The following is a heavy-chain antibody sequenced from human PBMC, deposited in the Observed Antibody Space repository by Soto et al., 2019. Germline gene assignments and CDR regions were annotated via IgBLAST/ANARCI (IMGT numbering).Heavy chain of an antibody. D-gene: IGHD1-26*01. J-gene: IGHJ4*02. CDR1: GFAFSRFP. CDR3: ATMAGTYPY. V-gene: IGHV3-74*01. Sequence: AGSLRLSCAASGFAFSRFPMHWVRQAPGKGLVWVSRIDPDGSDTTYADSVKGRFTISRDNAKNIVYLQMSSLRAEDTALYYCATMAGTYPYWGQGTLVTVSS. CDR2: IDPDGSDT.